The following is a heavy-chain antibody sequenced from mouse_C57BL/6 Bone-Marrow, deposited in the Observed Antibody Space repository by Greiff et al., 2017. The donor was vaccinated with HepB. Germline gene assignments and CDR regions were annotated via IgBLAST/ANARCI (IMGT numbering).Heavy chain of an antibody. CDR1: GYTFTSYW. Sequence: QVQLQQPGAELVKPGASVKMSCKASGYTFTSYWITWVKQRPGQGLEWIGDISPGSGSTNYNEKFKSKATLTVDTSSSTAYMQLSSLTSEDSAVYYCARGGGLLRYPYYFDYWGQGTTLTVSS. CDR3: ARGGGLLRYPYYFDY. CDR2: ISPGSGST. J-gene: IGHJ2*01. D-gene: IGHD1-1*01. V-gene: IGHV1-55*01.